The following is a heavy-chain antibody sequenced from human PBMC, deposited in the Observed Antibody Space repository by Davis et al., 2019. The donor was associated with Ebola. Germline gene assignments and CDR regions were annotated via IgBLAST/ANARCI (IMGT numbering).Heavy chain of an antibody. J-gene: IGHJ4*02. V-gene: IGHV4-39*01. CDR2: IYYSGST. CDR3: ARHFDWSSAIDY. Sequence: PGGSMRLSCTVSGGSISSSSYYWGWIRQPPGKGLEWIGSIYYSGSTYYNPSLKSRVTISVDTSKNHFSLKLSSVAAADTAVYYCARHFDWSSAIDYWGQGTLVTVSS. CDR1: GGSISSSSYY. D-gene: IGHD3-9*01.